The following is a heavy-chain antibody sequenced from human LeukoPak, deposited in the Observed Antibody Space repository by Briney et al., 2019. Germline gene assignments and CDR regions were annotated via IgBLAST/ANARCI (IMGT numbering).Heavy chain of an antibody. V-gene: IGHV5-10-1*01. J-gene: IGHJ3*01. Sequence: GGSLKISCQGSGYSFIYYSISWVRQMPGKGLEWMGRIDPSDSYTNYSPSFQGHVTISVDKSITTAYLQWSSLKASDTATYYCARQLRIWGAFDFWGQGTMVTVSS. CDR2: IDPSDSYT. CDR1: GYSFIYYS. CDR3: ARQLRIWGAFDF. D-gene: IGHD7-27*01.